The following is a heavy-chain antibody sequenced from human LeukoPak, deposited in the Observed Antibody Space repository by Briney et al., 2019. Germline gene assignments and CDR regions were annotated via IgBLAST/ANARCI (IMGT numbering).Heavy chain of an antibody. J-gene: IGHJ6*02. V-gene: IGHV3-13*01. CDR3: ARAGVGDDFWSGYFSSDYYYGMDV. Sequence: GGSLRLSCAASGFTFSSYDMHWVRQATGKGLEWVSAIGTAGDTYYPGSVKGRFTISRENAKNSLYLQMNSLRAGDTAVYYCARAGVGDDFWSGYFSSDYYYGMDVWGQGTTVTVSS. D-gene: IGHD3-3*01. CDR2: IGTAGDT. CDR1: GFTFSSYD.